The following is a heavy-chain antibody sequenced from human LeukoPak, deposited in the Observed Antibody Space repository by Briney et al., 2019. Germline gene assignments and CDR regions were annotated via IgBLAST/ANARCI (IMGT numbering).Heavy chain of an antibody. Sequence: SETLSLTCTVSGGSISSSSYYWGWIRQPPGKGLEWIGSIYYSGSTYYNPSLKSRVTISVDTSKNQFSLKLSSVTAADTAVYYRARHPTTVTYFDYWGQGTLVTVSS. CDR2: IYYSGST. CDR1: GGSISSSSYY. CDR3: ARHPTTVTYFDY. D-gene: IGHD4-17*01. J-gene: IGHJ4*02. V-gene: IGHV4-39*07.